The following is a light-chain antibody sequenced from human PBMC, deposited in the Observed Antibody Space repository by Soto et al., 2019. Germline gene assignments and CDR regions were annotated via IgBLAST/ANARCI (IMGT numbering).Light chain of an antibody. CDR2: EVS. CDR3: ASLTTTSFV. J-gene: IGLJ1*01. Sequence: QSALTQPASVSGSPGQSITISCTGTSSDVGAYNLVSWYQHHPGKAPKLLISEVSNRPSGVSDRFSGSKSGNTASLAISGLQAEDEADYYCASLTTTSFVFGTGTKATVL. CDR1: SSDVGAYNL. V-gene: IGLV2-14*01.